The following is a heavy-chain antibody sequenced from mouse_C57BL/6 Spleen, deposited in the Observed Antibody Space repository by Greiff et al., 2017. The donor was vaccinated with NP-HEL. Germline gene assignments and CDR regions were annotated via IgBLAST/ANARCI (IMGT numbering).Heavy chain of an antibody. J-gene: IGHJ3*01. CDR1: GFNIKDDY. Sequence: DVQLVESGAELVRPGASVKLSCTASGFNIKDDYMHWVKQRPEQGLEWIGWIDPENGDTEYASKFQGKATITADTSSNTAYLQLSSLTSEDTAVYYCTTYRFAYWGQGTLVTVSA. CDR2: IDPENGDT. V-gene: IGHV14-4*01. CDR3: TTYRFAY.